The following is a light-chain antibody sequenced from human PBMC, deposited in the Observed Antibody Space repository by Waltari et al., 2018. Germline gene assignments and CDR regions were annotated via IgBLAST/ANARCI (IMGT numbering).Light chain of an antibody. V-gene: IGKV1D-13*01. CDR2: DAS. Sequence: AIQVTQSPSSLSASVGDRVTITCRASQGISSALAWYQQKPGKAPNLLIYDASSLESGVPSRFSGSGSGTDFTLTISSLQPEDFATYYCQQFNNYPLTFGGGTKVEIK. J-gene: IGKJ4*01. CDR1: QGISSA. CDR3: QQFNNYPLT.